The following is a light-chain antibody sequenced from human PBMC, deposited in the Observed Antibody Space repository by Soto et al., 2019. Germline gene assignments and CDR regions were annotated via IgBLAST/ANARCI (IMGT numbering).Light chain of an antibody. CDR1: QSLLHTNGYNY. V-gene: IGKV2-28*01. CDR3: MQPLQAPWT. J-gene: IGKJ1*01. CDR2: LGS. Sequence: DVVLTQSPLSLPVTPGEPASISCRSSQSLLHTNGYNYLDWYLQKPVQSPQLLIYLGSNRASGVPDRFSGSGSGTDFTLKISRMEAEDVGVYYCMQPLQAPWTFGQGTKVEV.